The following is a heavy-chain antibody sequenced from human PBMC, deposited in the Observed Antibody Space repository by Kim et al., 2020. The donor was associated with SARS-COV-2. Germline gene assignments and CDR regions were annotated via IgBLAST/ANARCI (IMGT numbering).Heavy chain of an antibody. V-gene: IGHV4-31*03. Sequence: SETLSLTCTVSGGSISSGGYYWSWIRQHPGKGLEWIGYIYYSGSTYYNPSLKSRVTISVDTSKNQFSLKLSSVTAADTAVYYCARGRFGGWGVAATGYFDYWGQGTLVTVSS. D-gene: IGHD2-15*01. CDR3: ARGRFGGWGVAATGYFDY. CDR1: GGSISSGGYY. J-gene: IGHJ4*02. CDR2: IYYSGST.